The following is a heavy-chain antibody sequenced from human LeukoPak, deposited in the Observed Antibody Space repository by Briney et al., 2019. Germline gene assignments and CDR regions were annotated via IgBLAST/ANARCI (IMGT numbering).Heavy chain of an antibody. D-gene: IGHD3-10*01. CDR3: ARRSSTHAFDI. J-gene: IGHJ3*02. V-gene: IGHV1-46*01. CDR2: INPSGGST. CDR1: GYTFTSYY. Sequence: ASVKVSCKASGYTFTSYYMHWVRQAPGQGLEWMGIINPSGGSTSYAQKFQGRVTMTRDMSISTAYMDLRSLKSDDTAIYYCARRSSTHAFDIWGQGTMLTVSP.